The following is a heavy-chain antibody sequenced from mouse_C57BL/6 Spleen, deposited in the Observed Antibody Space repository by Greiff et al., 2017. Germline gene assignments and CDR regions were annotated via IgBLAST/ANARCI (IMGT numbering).Heavy chain of an antibody. CDR1: GYSFTGYF. V-gene: IGHV1-20*01. Sequence: EVQLQQSGPELVKPGDSVKISCKASGYSFTGYFMNWVMQSHGKSLEWIGRINPYNGDTFYNQKFKGKATLTVDKSSSTAHMALRSLTSEDSAVYYCARGSSYDAMDYWGQGTSVTVSS. D-gene: IGHD1-1*01. J-gene: IGHJ4*01. CDR3: ARGSSYDAMDY. CDR2: INPYNGDT.